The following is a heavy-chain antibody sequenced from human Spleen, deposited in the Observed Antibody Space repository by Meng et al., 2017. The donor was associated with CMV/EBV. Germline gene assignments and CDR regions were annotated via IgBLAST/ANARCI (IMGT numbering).Heavy chain of an antibody. CDR1: GFTFSDYY. Sequence: GGSLRLSCEASGFTFSDYYMNWVRQAPGKGLEWVSSISSSSTIYYADSVKGRFTISTDNATNSLYLQMNSLRAEDTAVYYCARAVVPAANNYYFDYWGQGTLVTVSS. CDR3: ARAVVPAANNYYFDY. V-gene: IGHV3-69-1*02. J-gene: IGHJ4*02. D-gene: IGHD2-2*01. CDR2: ISSSSTI.